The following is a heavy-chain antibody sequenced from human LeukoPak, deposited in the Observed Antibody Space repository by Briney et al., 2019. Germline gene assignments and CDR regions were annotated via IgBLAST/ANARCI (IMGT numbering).Heavy chain of an antibody. CDR1: GFTFSSYW. D-gene: IGHD3-10*01. J-gene: IGHJ4*02. Sequence: GGSLRLSCAASGFTFSSYWMSWVRQAPGKGLEWVSVIYSGGSTYYADSVKGRFTISRDNSKNTLYLQMNSLRAEDTAVYYCARVLIHYGAFDYWGQGTLVTVSS. V-gene: IGHV3-53*01. CDR3: ARVLIHYGAFDY. CDR2: IYSGGST.